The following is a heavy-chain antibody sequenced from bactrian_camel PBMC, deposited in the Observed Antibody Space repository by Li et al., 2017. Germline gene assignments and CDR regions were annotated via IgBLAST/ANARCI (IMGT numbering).Heavy chain of an antibody. Sequence: HVQLVESGGGLVQPGGSLTLSCTASGFTFDDDVRMAWYRRAPGRECELVSTITGDGRTYYSDSVKGRFAISQDNTKNAVHLQMDSLKPEDTAMYSCAAGGSYYSCLTVGAKADFDYWGQGTQVTVS. CDR3: AAGGSYYSCLTVGAKADFDY. V-gene: IGHV3S55*01. CDR1: GFTFDDDVR. CDR2: ITGDGRT. D-gene: IGHD2*01. J-gene: IGHJ6*01.